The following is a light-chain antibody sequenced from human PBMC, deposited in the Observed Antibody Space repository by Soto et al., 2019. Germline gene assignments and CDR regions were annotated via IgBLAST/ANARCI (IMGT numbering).Light chain of an antibody. Sequence: DIQMTQSPSSLSASVGDRVTITCRASQSISSYLNWYQQKPGKAPKLLIYAASSLQSGVPSRFSGSGSGTDFTLTISSLQPEDFATYYCQQSYSIHTFGQGTKLDIK. CDR2: AAS. CDR3: QQSYSIHT. CDR1: QSISSY. J-gene: IGKJ2*01. V-gene: IGKV1-39*01.